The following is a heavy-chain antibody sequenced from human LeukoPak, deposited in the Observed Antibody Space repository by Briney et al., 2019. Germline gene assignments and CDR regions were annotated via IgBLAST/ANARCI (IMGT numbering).Heavy chain of an antibody. CDR1: GVSISSYY. J-gene: IGHJ4*02. CDR3: AREKYYYDSGDYSYRTYFDY. D-gene: IGHD3-22*01. V-gene: IGHV4-59*01. Sequence: SETLSLTCTVSGVSISSYYWSWIRQPPGKGLEWIGYIYYSGSTNYNPSPKSRVTISVDSSKNQFSLKLSSVTAADTAVYYCAREKYYYDSGDYSYRTYFDYWGQGTPVTVSS. CDR2: IYYSGST.